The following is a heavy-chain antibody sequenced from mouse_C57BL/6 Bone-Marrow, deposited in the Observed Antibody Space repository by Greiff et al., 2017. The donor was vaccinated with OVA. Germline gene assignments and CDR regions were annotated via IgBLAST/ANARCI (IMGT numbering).Heavy chain of an antibody. D-gene: IGHD2-3*01. CDR2: IYPGDGDT. CDR1: GYAFSSSW. CDR3: AGHEDGYYASYVDY. J-gene: IGHJ2*01. Sequence: QVQLQQSGPELVKPGASVKISCKASGYAFSSSWMNWVKQRPGKGLEWIGRIYPGDGDTNYNGKFKGKATLTADKSSSTAYMQPSSLTSADSAVYVCAGHEDGYYASYVDYCDQGTAPTVSS. V-gene: IGHV1-82*01.